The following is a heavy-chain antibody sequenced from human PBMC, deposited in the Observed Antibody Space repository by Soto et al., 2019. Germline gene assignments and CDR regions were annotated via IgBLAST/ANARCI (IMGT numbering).Heavy chain of an antibody. J-gene: IGHJ4*02. CDR3: ARRGGHSSGWDY. CDR1: GYIFASYW. Sequence: GESLKIACKGCGYIFASYWIGWVRQMPGKGLEWMGIIYPGDSDTRYSPSFQGQVTISADKSISTAYRQWGGLKASDTAMYYCARRGGHSSGWDYWGQGTLVTV. V-gene: IGHV5-51*01. CDR2: IYPGDSDT. D-gene: IGHD6-19*01.